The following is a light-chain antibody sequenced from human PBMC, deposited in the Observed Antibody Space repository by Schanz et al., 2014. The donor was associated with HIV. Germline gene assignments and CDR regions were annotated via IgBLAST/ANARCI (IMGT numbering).Light chain of an antibody. CDR1: SSDVGSYIY. V-gene: IGLV2-14*03. CDR3: SSYTSSSTLVV. J-gene: IGLJ2*01. CDR2: DVS. Sequence: QSVLTQPASVSGSPGQSITVSCTGTSSDVGSYIYVSWYQQHPGKAPKLMIYDVSNRPSGVSNRFSGSKSGNTASLTISGLQAEDEADYYCSSYTSSSTLVVFGGGTKLTVL.